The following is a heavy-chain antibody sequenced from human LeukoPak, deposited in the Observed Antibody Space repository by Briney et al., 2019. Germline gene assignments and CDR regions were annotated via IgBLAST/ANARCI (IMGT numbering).Heavy chain of an antibody. J-gene: IGHJ4*02. CDR1: GFTFSRYY. CDR2: IHSDGTT. Sequence: GGSLRLSCAASGFTFSRYYMSWIRLAPGKGLEWVSVIHSDGTTYYADSVRGRFSISRANSKNTVYLQLDSLRGEDTAMYYCAREPSVGYSSGYFDSWGQGTLVAVSS. CDR3: AREPSVGYSSGYFDS. D-gene: IGHD6-19*01. V-gene: IGHV3-66*01.